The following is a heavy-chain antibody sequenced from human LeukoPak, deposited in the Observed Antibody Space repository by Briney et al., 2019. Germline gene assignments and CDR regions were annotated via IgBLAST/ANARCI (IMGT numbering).Heavy chain of an antibody. Sequence: PGGSLRLSCAVSGFTFNNYAMTWVRQAPGKGLEWVAVIWYDGSNKYYADSVKGRFTISRDNSKNTLYLQMNSLRAEDTAVYYCAKDRTGGTYYFAIDYWGQGTLVTVSS. D-gene: IGHD1-26*01. CDR1: GFTFNNYA. CDR3: AKDRTGGTYYFAIDY. J-gene: IGHJ4*02. CDR2: IWYDGSNK. V-gene: IGHV3-30*02.